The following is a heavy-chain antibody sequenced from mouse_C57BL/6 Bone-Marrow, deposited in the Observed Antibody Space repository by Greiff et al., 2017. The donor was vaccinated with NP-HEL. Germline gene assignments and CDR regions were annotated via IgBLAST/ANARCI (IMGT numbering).Heavy chain of an antibody. CDR2: INPNNGGT. J-gene: IGHJ2*01. V-gene: IGHV1-26*01. CDR3: ARSDSVVAFDY. D-gene: IGHD1-1*01. CDR1: GYTFTDYY. Sequence: EVKLQQSGPELVKPGASVKISCKASGYTFTDYYMNWVKQSHGKSLEWIGDINPNNGGTSYNQKFKGKATLTVDKSSSTAYMELRSLTSEDSAVYYCARSDSVVAFDYWGQGTTLTVSS.